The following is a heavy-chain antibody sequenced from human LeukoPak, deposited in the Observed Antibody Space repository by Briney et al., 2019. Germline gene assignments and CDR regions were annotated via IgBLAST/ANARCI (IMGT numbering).Heavy chain of an antibody. V-gene: IGHV4-39*01. D-gene: IGHD1-26*01. Sequence: SETLSLTCTVSGGSISSSSYYWGWIRQPPGKGLEWIGSIYYSGSTYYNPSLKSRVTISVDTSKNQFSLKLSPVTAADTAVYYCASISGSFSGIDYWGQGTLVTVSS. CDR1: GGSISSSSYY. CDR2: IYYSGST. CDR3: ASISGSFSGIDY. J-gene: IGHJ4*02.